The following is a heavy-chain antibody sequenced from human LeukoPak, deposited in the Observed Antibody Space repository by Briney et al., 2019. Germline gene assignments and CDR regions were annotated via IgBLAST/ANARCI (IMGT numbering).Heavy chain of an antibody. V-gene: IGHV4-59*12. CDR3: ARAHRNWNYGDWFDP. J-gene: IGHJ5*02. CDR2: IYYSGST. Sequence: SETLSLTCTVSGGSISSYYWSWIRQPPGKGLEWIGYIYYSGSTNYNPSLKSRVTISVDTSKNQFSLKLSSVTAADTAVYYCARAHRNWNYGDWFDPWGQGTLVTVSS. D-gene: IGHD1-7*01. CDR1: GGSISSYY.